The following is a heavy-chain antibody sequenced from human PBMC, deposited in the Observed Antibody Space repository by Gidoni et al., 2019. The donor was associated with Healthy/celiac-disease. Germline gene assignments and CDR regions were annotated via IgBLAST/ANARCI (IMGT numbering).Heavy chain of an antibody. D-gene: IGHD3-10*01. CDR1: GGSISSYY. V-gene: IGHV4-59*01. CDR2: IYYSGST. CDR3: ARADYGSGALFFDY. Sequence: QVQLQESGPGLVKPSETLSLTCTVSGGSISSYYWSWIRQPPGKGLEWIGYIYYSGSTNYNPSLKSRVTISVDTSKNQFSLKLSSVTAADTAVYYCARADYGSGALFFDYWGQGTLVTVSS. J-gene: IGHJ4*02.